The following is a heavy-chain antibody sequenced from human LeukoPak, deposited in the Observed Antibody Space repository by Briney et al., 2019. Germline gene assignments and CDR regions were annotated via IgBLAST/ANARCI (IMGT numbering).Heavy chain of an antibody. CDR2: ITGGHYAT. Sequence: AGSLRLSCAASGFSFSSFAMTWVRQAPGKGLEWVSSITGGHYATYNTDSVKGRFTISRDNAKNTLYLQMNSLRADDTAKYYCTKDPNGDYIGAFDPWGQGTLVTVAS. CDR3: TKDPNGDYIGAFDP. J-gene: IGHJ5*02. V-gene: IGHV3-23*01. D-gene: IGHD4-17*01. CDR1: GFSFSSFA.